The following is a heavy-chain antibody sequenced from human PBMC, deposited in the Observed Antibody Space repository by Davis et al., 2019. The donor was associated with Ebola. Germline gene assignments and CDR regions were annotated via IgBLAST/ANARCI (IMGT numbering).Heavy chain of an antibody. CDR1: GGSISSSSYY. J-gene: IGHJ4*02. CDR2: IYTSGST. Sequence: PSETLSLTCTVSGGSISSSSYYWSWIRQPAGKGLEWIGRIYTSGSTNYNPSLKSRVTMSVDTSKNQFSLKLSSVTAADTAVYYCARLNLWSPFFDYWGQGTLVTVSS. V-gene: IGHV4-61*02. D-gene: IGHD2-8*01. CDR3: ARLNLWSPFFDY.